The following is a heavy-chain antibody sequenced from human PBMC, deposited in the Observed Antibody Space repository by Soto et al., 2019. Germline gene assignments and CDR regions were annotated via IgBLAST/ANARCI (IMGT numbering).Heavy chain of an antibody. Sequence: VQLVQSGAEVKKPGSSVKVSCKASGGTFSSYTISWVRQAPGQGLEWMGRIIPILGIANYAQKFQGRVTITADKSTSTAYMELSSLRSEDTAVYYCARDRGSSMVRGVGYGMDVWGQGTTVTVSS. V-gene: IGHV1-69*08. D-gene: IGHD3-10*01. CDR2: IIPILGIA. J-gene: IGHJ6*02. CDR3: ARDRGSSMVRGVGYGMDV. CDR1: GGTFSSYT.